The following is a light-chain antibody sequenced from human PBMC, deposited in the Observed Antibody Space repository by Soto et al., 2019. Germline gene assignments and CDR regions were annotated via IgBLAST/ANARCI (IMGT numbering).Light chain of an antibody. CDR2: WAS. CDR1: QSILYSSNNKNY. CDR3: LQYYSSPLT. J-gene: IGKJ4*01. V-gene: IGKV4-1*01. Sequence: DIVMTQSPDSLAVSLGETATINCKSSQSILYSSNNKNYLTWYQQKPGQPPKLLIYWASTRESGVPDRFSGSGSGTDFTLTISRLQAEDVAVYYCLQYYSSPLTFGGGTKVEIK.